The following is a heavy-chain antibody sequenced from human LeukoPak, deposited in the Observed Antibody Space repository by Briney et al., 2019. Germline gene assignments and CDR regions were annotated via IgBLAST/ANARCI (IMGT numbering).Heavy chain of an antibody. Sequence: SVKVSCKASGGTFSSYAISWVRQAPGQGLEWMGGIIPIFGTANYAQKFQGRVTMTTDTSTSTAYMELRSLRSDDTAVYYCARDWGCSSTSCYTGAFDIWGQGTMVTVSS. CDR3: ARDWGCSSTSCYTGAFDI. J-gene: IGHJ3*02. CDR1: GGTFSSYA. CDR2: IIPIFGTA. V-gene: IGHV1-69*05. D-gene: IGHD2-2*02.